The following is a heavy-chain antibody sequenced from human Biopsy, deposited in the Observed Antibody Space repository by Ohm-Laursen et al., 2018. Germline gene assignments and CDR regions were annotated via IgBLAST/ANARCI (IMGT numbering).Heavy chain of an antibody. J-gene: IGHJ6*02. Sequence: RSLRLSCAASGFTFSSYGMHWVRQAPGKGLEWVAVIWYDGSRQYYADSVKRRFTISRDNSKNTLYLQMNSLRAEDTAVYYCARDGAAGYGLDVWGQRTTVTVSS. CDR3: ARDGAAGYGLDV. CDR1: GFTFSSYG. V-gene: IGHV3-33*01. D-gene: IGHD6-25*01. CDR2: IWYDGSRQ.